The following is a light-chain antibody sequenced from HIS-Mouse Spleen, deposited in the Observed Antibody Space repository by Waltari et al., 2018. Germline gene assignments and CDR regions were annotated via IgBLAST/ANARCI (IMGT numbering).Light chain of an antibody. V-gene: IGLV2-14*01. CDR1: SSDVGGYNY. J-gene: IGLJ1*01. CDR2: EVS. CDR3: SSYTSSSTPYV. Sequence: QSALTQPASVSGSPGQSITIPCTGTSSDVGGYNYVSWYQQHPGKAPNLMIYEVSNRPSGVSNRLSGSKSGTTASLTISGLQAEDEADYYCSSYTSSSTPYVFGTGTKVTVL.